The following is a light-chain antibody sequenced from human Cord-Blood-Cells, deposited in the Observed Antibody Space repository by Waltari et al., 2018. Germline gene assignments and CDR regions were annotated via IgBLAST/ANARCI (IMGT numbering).Light chain of an antibody. CDR3: QQYGSSYT. CDR2: GAS. V-gene: IGKV3-20*01. Sequence: EIVLTQSPGTLSLSPGERATLSCRASQSVSSSSLAWYQQKPDQAPRLLIYGASSRATGIPDSFSGSGSGTDFTLTISRLEPEDFAVYYCQQYGSSYTFGQGTKLEIK. J-gene: IGKJ2*01. CDR1: QSVSSSS.